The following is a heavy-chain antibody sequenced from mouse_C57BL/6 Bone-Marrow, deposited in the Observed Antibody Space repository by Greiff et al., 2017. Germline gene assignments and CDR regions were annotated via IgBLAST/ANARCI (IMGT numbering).Heavy chain of an antibody. J-gene: IGHJ1*03. CDR2: INPSSGYT. CDR3: AGYFDV. CDR1: GYTFTSYT. V-gene: IGHV1-4*01. Sequence: QVHVKQSGAELARPGASVKMSCKASGYTFTSYTMHWVKQRPGQGLEWIGYINPSSGYTKYNQKFKDKATLTADKSSSTAYMQLSSLTSEDSAVYYCAGYFDVWGTGTTVTVSS.